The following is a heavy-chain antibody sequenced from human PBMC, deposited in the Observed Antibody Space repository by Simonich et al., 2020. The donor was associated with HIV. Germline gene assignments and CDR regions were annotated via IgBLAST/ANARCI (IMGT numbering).Heavy chain of an antibody. D-gene: IGHD3-9*01. V-gene: IGHV1-18*01. J-gene: IGHJ4*02. CDR3: AKEGFHDTLDY. Sequence: QVQLVQSGDEVKKPEASVQVSCKASGYTFNTYSLNWVRKAPGQVFEWLGWISAYNGNTKYAEKFQGRVTMTTNKSTSTAYLELRRLRSDDTAVYYCAKEGFHDTLDYWGQGTLVTVSS. CDR2: ISAYNGNT. CDR1: GYTFNTYS.